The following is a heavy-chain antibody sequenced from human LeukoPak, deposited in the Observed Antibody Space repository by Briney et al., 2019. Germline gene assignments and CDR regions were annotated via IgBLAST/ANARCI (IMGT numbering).Heavy chain of an antibody. V-gene: IGHV1-18*04. Sequence: ASVRVSCKPSGYIFTSNSITWVRQASGQQLEWMGWISTFNGYTKYAQNLQGRITMTRDTSTRTAYLEMRNLRSDDTAVYFCARGEFYYDLWGQGTLVTASS. J-gene: IGHJ4*02. CDR3: ARGEFYYDL. D-gene: IGHD3-16*01. CDR2: ISTFNGYT. CDR1: GYIFTSNS.